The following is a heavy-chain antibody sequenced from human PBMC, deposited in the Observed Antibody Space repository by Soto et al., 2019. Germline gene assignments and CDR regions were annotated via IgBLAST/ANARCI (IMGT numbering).Heavy chain of an antibody. V-gene: IGHV4-61*01. CDR3: SRKVAALSLYYFDY. CDR2: IYYSGST. CDR1: GGSVSSGSYY. D-gene: IGHD2-15*01. J-gene: IGHJ4*02. Sequence: SETLSLTCTVSGGSVSSGSYYWSWIRQPPGKGLEWIGYIYYSGSTNYNPSLKSRVTISVDTSKNQFSLKLSSVTAADTAVYYCSRKVAALSLYYFDYWGQGNLVTVSS.